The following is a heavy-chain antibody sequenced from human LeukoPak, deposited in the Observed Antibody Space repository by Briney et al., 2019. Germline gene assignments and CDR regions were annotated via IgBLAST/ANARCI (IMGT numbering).Heavy chain of an antibody. Sequence: SETLSLTCTVSGVSISSNNWWSWVRQPPGKGLEWIGEIYHSGSTNYNPSLKSRVTISVDKSKNQFSLKLSSVTAADAAVYYCARAHGNYGDYWGQGTLVTVSS. D-gene: IGHD3-22*01. CDR3: ARAHGNYGDY. J-gene: IGHJ4*02. CDR1: GVSISSNNW. V-gene: IGHV4-4*02. CDR2: IYHSGST.